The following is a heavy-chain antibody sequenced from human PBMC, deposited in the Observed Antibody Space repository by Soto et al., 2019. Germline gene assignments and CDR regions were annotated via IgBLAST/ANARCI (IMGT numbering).Heavy chain of an antibody. V-gene: IGHV1-24*01. Sequence: ASVKVSCKVSGYTLTELSMHWVRQAPGKGLEWMGGFDPEDGETIYAQKFQGRVTMTEDTSTDTAYMELSSLRSEDTAVYYCATLGYCSSTSCPPRIDYWGQGTLVTVSS. J-gene: IGHJ4*02. D-gene: IGHD2-2*01. CDR3: ATLGYCSSTSCPPRIDY. CDR2: FDPEDGET. CDR1: GYTLTELS.